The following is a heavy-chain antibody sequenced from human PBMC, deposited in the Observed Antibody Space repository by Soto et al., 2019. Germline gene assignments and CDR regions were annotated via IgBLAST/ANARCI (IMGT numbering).Heavy chain of an antibody. CDR2: ISYDGSNK. J-gene: IGHJ4*02. CDR3: ARDRRYCGGDGYHFDY. D-gene: IGHD2-21*02. Sequence: LRLSCAASGFTFSSYAMHWVRQAPGKGLEWVAVISYDGSNKYYADSVKGRFTISRDNSKNTLYLQMNSLRAEDTAVYYCARDRRYCGGDGYHFDYWGQGTLVTVSS. V-gene: IGHV3-30-3*01. CDR1: GFTFSSYA.